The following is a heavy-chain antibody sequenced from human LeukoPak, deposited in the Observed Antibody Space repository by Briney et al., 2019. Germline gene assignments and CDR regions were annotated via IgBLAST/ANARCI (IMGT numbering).Heavy chain of an antibody. CDR2: ISSSSSTI. J-gene: IGHJ4*02. CDR3: ARAMRYYDSSIDY. V-gene: IGHV3-48*04. Sequence: GSLRLSCAASGFTFSGYSMNWVRQAPGKGLEWVSYISSSSSTIYFADSVKGRFTISRDNAKNSLYLQMNSLRAEDTAVYYCARAMRYYDSSIDYWGQGTLVTVSS. CDR1: GFTFSGYS. D-gene: IGHD3-22*01.